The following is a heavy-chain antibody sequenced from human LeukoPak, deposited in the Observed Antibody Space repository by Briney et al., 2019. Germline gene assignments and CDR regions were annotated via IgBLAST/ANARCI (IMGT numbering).Heavy chain of an antibody. J-gene: IGHJ4*02. V-gene: IGHV1-18*01. CDR1: GYTFSNYG. Sequence: ASVKVSCKASGYTFSNYGLSWVRQAPGQGLEWMGWINGHNGITNYAQKFQGRVTMTTDTSTSTAYMELRSLRSDDTAVYYCARGQSYILDYWGQGTLVTVSS. CDR2: INGHNGIT. CDR3: ARGQSYILDY. D-gene: IGHD1-26*01.